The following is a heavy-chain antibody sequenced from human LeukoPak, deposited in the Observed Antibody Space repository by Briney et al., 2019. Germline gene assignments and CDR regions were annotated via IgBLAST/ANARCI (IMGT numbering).Heavy chain of an antibody. CDR2: IWYDGSNK. CDR1: GFTFSRYG. J-gene: IGHJ4*02. Sequence: PGGSLRLSRTASGFTFSRYGMHWVRQAPGKGLEWVAVIWYDGSNKYYSDSVKGRFTISRDQSKNTLSLQMNSLRAEDTALYYCARNSYSSGWCDYWGQGTLVTVSS. D-gene: IGHD6-19*01. CDR3: ARNSYSSGWCDY. V-gene: IGHV3-33*08.